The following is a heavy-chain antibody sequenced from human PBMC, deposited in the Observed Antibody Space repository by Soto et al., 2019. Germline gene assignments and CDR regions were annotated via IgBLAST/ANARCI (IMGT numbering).Heavy chain of an antibody. V-gene: IGHV3-33*01. J-gene: IGHJ4*02. CDR1: GFTFSSYG. CDR2: IWYDGSNK. Sequence: GGSLRLSCAASGFTFSSYGMHWVRQAPGKGLEWVAVIWYDGSNKYYADSVKGRFTISRDNSKNTLYLQMNSLRAEDTAVYYCARQKGDFWSGSDYWGQGTLVTVSS. CDR3: ARQKGDFWSGSDY. D-gene: IGHD3-3*01.